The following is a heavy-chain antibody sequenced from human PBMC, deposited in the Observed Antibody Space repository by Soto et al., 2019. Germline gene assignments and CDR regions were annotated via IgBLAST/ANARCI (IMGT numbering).Heavy chain of an antibody. CDR3: AHRAVLCSGGTCYSPPFDF. CDR1: GFSLTTTGVG. Sequence: QITLKESGPTLVKPTQTLTLTCTFSGFSLTTTGVGVGWISQPPGNALEWLAIIYWDDDKRYSPSLKSRLTMTKDTSKNQVVLTMTNMYPVDTATYFCAHRAVLCSGGTCYSPPFDFWGQGTLVTVSS. D-gene: IGHD2-15*01. V-gene: IGHV2-5*02. CDR2: IYWDDDK. J-gene: IGHJ4*02.